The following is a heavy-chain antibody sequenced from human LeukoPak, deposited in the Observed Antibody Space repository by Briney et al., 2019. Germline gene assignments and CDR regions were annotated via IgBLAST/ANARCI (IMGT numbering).Heavy chain of an antibody. CDR3: VREETAYDILTGYFHGWFDP. V-gene: IGHV4-59*01. Sequence: SETLSLTCTVSGGAISSYYWSGIRQPPAKGLEWIGYIYYSGSTNYNPSLKSRVTISVDTSKKQLSLELSSVTAADTAVYFFVREETAYDILTGYFHGWFDPWGQGTLVTVSS. CDR2: IYYSGST. J-gene: IGHJ5*02. CDR1: GGAISSYY. D-gene: IGHD3-9*01.